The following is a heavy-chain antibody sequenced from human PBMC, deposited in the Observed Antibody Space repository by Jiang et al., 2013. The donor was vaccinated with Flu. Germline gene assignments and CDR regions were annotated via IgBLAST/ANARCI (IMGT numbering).Heavy chain of an antibody. D-gene: IGHD6-13*01. V-gene: IGHV3-74*01. CDR2: INSDGSSS. Sequence: QLLESGGGLVQPGGSLRLSCAASGFTFSSYWMHWVRQAPGKGLVWVSRINSDGSSSSYADSVKGRFTISRDNAKNTLYLQMNSLRDEDTAVYYCARVGIGNYYFDYWGQGTLVTVSS. J-gene: IGHJ4*02. CDR3: ARVGIGNYYFDY. CDR1: GFTFSSYW.